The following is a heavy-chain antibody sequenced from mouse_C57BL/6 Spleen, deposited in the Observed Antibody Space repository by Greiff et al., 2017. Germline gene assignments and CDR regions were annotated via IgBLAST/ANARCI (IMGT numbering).Heavy chain of an antibody. CDR2: IDPSDSYT. CDR1: GYTFTSYW. CDR3: ARRGYY. Sequence: QVQLQQPGAELVKPGASVKLSCKASGYTFTSYWMQWVKQRPGQGLEWIGEIDPSDSYTNYNQKFKGKATLTVDTSSSTAYMQLSSLTSEDSAVYYWARRGYYWGQGTTLTVSS. D-gene: IGHD3-1*01. V-gene: IGHV1-50*01. J-gene: IGHJ2*01.